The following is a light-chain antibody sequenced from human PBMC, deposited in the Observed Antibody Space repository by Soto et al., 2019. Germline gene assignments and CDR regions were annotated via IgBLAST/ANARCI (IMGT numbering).Light chain of an antibody. J-gene: IGKJ1*01. V-gene: IGKV3-20*01. Sequence: EIVLTQSPGTLSLSPGERAALSCRASQSVSSSYLAWYQQKPGQAPRLLMYGASSRATGTPDRISGSGSGTDFTLTICRLEPEDFALYYCHQYGSSPRTFGQGTKVEIK. CDR3: HQYGSSPRT. CDR1: QSVSSSY. CDR2: GAS.